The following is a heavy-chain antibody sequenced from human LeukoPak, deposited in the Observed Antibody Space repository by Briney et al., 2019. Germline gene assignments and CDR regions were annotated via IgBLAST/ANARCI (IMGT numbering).Heavy chain of an antibody. V-gene: IGHV1-2*02. J-gene: IGHJ2*01. Sequence: ASVKVSCKASGYTFTGYYMHWVRQAPGQGLEWMGWINPNSGGTNYAQKFQGRVTMTRDTSISTAYMELSRLRSDDTAVYYCARSGWHYYDSSVYNTWYFDLWGRSTLVTVSS. CDR1: GYTFTGYY. D-gene: IGHD3-22*01. CDR2: INPNSGGT. CDR3: ARSGWHYYDSSVYNTWYFDL.